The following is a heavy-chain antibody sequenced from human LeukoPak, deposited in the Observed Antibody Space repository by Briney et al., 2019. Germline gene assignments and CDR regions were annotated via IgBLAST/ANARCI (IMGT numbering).Heavy chain of an antibody. D-gene: IGHD5-18*01. J-gene: IGHJ4*02. CDR3: ARDLKGYRYVLGAVDY. Sequence: GGSLRLSCATSGFTFSTSWMHWVRQAPGKGLVWVSRINTDGNTRDYADSVKGRFTISRDNAKNSLYLQMNSLRAEDTALYYCARDLKGYRYVLGAVDYWGQGTLVTVSS. V-gene: IGHV3-74*01. CDR1: GFTFSTSW. CDR2: INTDGNTR.